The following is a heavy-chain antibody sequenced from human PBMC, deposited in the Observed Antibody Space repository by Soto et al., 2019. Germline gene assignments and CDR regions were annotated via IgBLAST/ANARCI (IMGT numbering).Heavy chain of an antibody. D-gene: IGHD3-10*01. J-gene: IGHJ4*02. CDR1: GFSLTTSGVG. Sequence: QITLKESGPPLVRPTQTLTLTCTFSGFSLTTSGVGVGWIRQPPGKALGWLAVIYWDDDKRYSSSLKSRLTITKDTSKNQVVLTMTNMDPVDTATYYCAHHPYYGLGSYSFDYWGQGTLVTVSS. CDR3: AHHPYYGLGSYSFDY. CDR2: IYWDDDK. V-gene: IGHV2-5*02.